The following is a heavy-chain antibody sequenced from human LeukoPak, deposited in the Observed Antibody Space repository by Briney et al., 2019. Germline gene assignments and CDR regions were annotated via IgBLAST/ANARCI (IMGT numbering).Heavy chain of an antibody. Sequence: PGGSLRLSCAASGFTFSDYAMNWVRQAPGKGLEWVSSISPGSSYIYYADSLKGRFTISRDNAKNSLYLQMNSLSAEDTAVYYCAHSSGYAYGLDYWGQGTLVTVSS. J-gene: IGHJ4*02. D-gene: IGHD5-18*01. CDR2: ISPGSSYI. CDR1: GFTFSDYA. CDR3: AHSSGYAYGLDY. V-gene: IGHV3-21*01.